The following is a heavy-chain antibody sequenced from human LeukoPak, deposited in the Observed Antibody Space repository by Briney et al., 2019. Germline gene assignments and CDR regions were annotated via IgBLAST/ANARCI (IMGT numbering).Heavy chain of an antibody. CDR3: VRAIGGYASY. CDR1: GFTFSSYW. Sequence: GGSLRLSCAASGFTFSSYWMSWVRQAPGKGLEWVADIKQDESEKYYVDSVKGRFTISRDNAKNSLYLQMNSLSAEDTAVYYCVRAIGGYASYWGQGTLVTVSS. J-gene: IGHJ4*02. CDR2: IKQDESEK. D-gene: IGHD5-12*01. V-gene: IGHV3-7*01.